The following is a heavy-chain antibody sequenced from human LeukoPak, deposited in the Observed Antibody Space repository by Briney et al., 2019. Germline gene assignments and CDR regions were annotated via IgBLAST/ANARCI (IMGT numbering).Heavy chain of an antibody. Sequence: GGSLRLFCAASGFTFSNAWMSWVRQAPGKGLEWVGRIKSESDGGTTDYAAPVKGRFTISRDNSKNTLYPQMNSLKTEDTAVYYCSYDSFDYWGQGTLVTVSS. CDR2: IKSESDGGTT. D-gene: IGHD2-21*01. CDR3: SYDSFDY. J-gene: IGHJ4*02. V-gene: IGHV3-15*01. CDR1: GFTFSNAW.